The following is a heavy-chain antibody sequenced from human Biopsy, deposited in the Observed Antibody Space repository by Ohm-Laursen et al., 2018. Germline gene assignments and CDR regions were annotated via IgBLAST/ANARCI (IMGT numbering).Heavy chain of an antibody. CDR3: ARHPTGFWFDP. V-gene: IGHV4-39*01. CDR1: GGSISSSTTYY. CDR2: IYNTETT. Sequence: GTLSLTCTVSGGSISSSTTYYWAWLRQPPGKGLEWIGSIYNTETTFYNPSLKSRITISVDTSTNQFSLKVSSVTAADTALYFCARHPTGFWFDPWGHGTLVTVSS. J-gene: IGHJ5*02.